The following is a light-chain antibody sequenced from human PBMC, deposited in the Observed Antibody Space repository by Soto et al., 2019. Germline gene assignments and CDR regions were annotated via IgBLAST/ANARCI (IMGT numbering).Light chain of an antibody. J-gene: IGLJ2*01. CDR1: SSNIGTGYD. V-gene: IGLV1-40*01. Sequence: QSVLTQPPSVSGAPGQRVTISCTGSSSNIGTGYDVHWYQQLPGTAPKLLIYGNSNRPSGVPDRFSGSKSGTSASLAITGLQAEAEADYYCQSSDSSLSGLVVFGGGTKLTVL. CDR2: GNS. CDR3: QSSDSSLSGLVV.